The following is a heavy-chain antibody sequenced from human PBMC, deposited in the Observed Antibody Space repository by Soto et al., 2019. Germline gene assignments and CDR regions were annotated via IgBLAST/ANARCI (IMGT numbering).Heavy chain of an antibody. D-gene: IGHD3-3*01. Sequence: GASVKVCCKASVYTFTSYAMQWVRQDPGQGLEWMGVINPHGGSTKYAQKFQGRVTMTRDTSRSTVYMELRSLRSDDTAIYYCARSSGGNFGIIIEGSNWFDPWGQGTLVTVSS. CDR2: INPHGGST. J-gene: IGHJ5*02. V-gene: IGHV1-46*01. CDR1: VYTFTSYA. CDR3: ARSSGGNFGIIIEGSNWFDP.